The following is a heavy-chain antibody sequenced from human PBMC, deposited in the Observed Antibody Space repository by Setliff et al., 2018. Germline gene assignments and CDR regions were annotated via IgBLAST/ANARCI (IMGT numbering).Heavy chain of an antibody. CDR2: IYTSGST. CDR1: GGSISSGSDY. V-gene: IGHV4-61*09. Sequence: SETLSLTCSVSGGSISSGSDYWAWIRQPAGKGLEWIGHIYTSGSTSYNPSLKSRVTISVDTSKNQFSLKLSSVTATDTAVYYCARAISGWYSAYYYYMDVWGKGTTVTVSS. CDR3: ARAISGWYSAYYYYMDV. J-gene: IGHJ6*03. D-gene: IGHD6-19*01.